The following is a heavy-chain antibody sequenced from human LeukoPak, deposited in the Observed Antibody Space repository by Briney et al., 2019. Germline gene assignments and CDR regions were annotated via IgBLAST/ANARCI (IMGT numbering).Heavy chain of an antibody. CDR1: GFIFSSFG. V-gene: IGHV3-30*02. Sequence: GGSLKLSCAASGFIFSSFGMHRVRQSPGKGLEWVAFIRYDGGNKYYADSVKGRFTISRDNSKNTLYLQMNSLRAEDTAIYYCATEGDTAMVDGGGYWGQGTPVTVSS. CDR2: IRYDGGNK. D-gene: IGHD5-18*01. CDR3: ATEGDTAMVDGGGY. J-gene: IGHJ4*02.